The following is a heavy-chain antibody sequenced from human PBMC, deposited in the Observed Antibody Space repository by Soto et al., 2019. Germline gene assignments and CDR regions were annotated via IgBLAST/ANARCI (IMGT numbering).Heavy chain of an antibody. CDR3: ARYFMVPVDFFDY. D-gene: IGHD3-10*01. J-gene: IGHJ4*02. CDR1: GASINTHY. Sequence: SETLSLTCTVSGASINTHYWSWIRQPPGKGLEWIGQVFYSGSTNYNPSLKSRVTISIDTSTKQFSLKLTSVTAADTAVYYCARYFMVPVDFFDYWGQGTSVTVSS. CDR2: VFYSGST. V-gene: IGHV4-59*11.